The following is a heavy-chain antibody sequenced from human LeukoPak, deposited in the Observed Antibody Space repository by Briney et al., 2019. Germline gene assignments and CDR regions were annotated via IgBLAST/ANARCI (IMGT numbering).Heavy chain of an antibody. V-gene: IGHV1-2*06. D-gene: IGHD4-17*01. CDR3: ARDRGTYGDYWFDP. CDR1: GYTFTGYY. J-gene: IGHJ5*02. Sequence: ASVNVSCKASGYTFTGYYMHWVRQAPGQGLEWMGRINPNSGGTNYAQKFQGRVTMTRDTSISTAYMELSRLRSDDTAVYYCARDRGTYGDYWFDPWGQGTLVTVSS. CDR2: INPNSGGT.